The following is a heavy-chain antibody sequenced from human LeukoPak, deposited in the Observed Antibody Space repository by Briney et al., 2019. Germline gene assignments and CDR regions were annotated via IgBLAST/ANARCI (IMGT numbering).Heavy chain of an antibody. V-gene: IGHV3-74*01. CDR3: AKDRVVAVGKFDY. Sequence: GGSLRLSCAASGFTFSDYWMHWVRQAPGMGLVWVSRIKSDGTTTSYADSVKGRFTISRDNAKNTLYLQKNSLRAEDTAVYYCAKDRVVAVGKFDYWGQGTLVTVSS. CDR2: IKSDGTTT. J-gene: IGHJ4*02. CDR1: GFTFSDYW. D-gene: IGHD3-22*01.